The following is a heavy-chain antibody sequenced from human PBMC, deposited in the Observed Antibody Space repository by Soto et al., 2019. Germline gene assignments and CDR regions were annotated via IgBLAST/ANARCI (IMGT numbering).Heavy chain of an antibody. CDR1: GGPMYSYF. J-gene: IGHJ5*02. Sequence: PSETLSLTCTVSGGPMYSYFWHRIRQTPGKGLEWIGYVYDGGSTNYNPSLKSRATFSVDTSKNQVSLKLRSVTAADTAVYFCARADRKWLDPWGLGFLVTVSS. CDR2: VYDGGST. V-gene: IGHV4-59*01. CDR3: ARADRKWLDP.